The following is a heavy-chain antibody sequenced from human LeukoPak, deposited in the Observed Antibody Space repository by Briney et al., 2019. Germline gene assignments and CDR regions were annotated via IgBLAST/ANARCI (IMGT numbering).Heavy chain of an antibody. CDR3: AKFRPDDITVAATGYFDS. D-gene: IGHD6-19*01. Sequence: PGASLRLSCAASGFTFSSDAMSWVRQAPGKGQNWVSTISGSGSATYYADSAKGRFTISRDNSKNTLYLQMNSLRAEDTAVYYCAKFRPDDITVAATGYFDSWGQGTLVTVSS. CDR2: ISGSGSAT. CDR1: GFTFSSDA. J-gene: IGHJ4*02. V-gene: IGHV3-23*01.